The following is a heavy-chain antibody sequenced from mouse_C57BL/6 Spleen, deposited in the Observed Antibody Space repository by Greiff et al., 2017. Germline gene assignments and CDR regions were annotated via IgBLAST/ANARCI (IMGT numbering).Heavy chain of an antibody. V-gene: IGHV1-59*01. CDR2: IDPSDSYT. CDR1: GYTFTSYW. J-gene: IGHJ3*01. Sequence: QVQLKQPGAELVRPGTSVKLSCKASGYTFTSYWMHWVKQRPGQGLEWIGVIDPSDSYTNYNQKFKGKATLTVDTSSSTAYMQLSSLTSEDSAVYYCARDYGSSYVAYGGQGTLVTVSA. CDR3: ARDYGSSYVAY. D-gene: IGHD1-1*01.